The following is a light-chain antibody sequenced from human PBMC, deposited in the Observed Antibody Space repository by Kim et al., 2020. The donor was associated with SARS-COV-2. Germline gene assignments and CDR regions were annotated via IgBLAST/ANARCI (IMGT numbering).Light chain of an antibody. CDR3: QQDYNLPV. J-gene: IGKJ1*01. CDR1: QSVSSSY. CDR2: GAS. Sequence: PGERVTLSCRASQSVSSSYLTWYQQKPGQAPRLLIYGASTRATSIPARFSGSGSGTDFTLTISSLQPEDFAVYYCQQDYNLPVFGQGTKVDI. V-gene: IGKV3D-7*01.